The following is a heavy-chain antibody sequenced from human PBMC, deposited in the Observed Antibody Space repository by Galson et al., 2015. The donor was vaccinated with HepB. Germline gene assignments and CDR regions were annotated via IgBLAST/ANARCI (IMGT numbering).Heavy chain of an antibody. CDR1: GFTFSDYY. CDR3: ARVREDFWSGYYRAYYYYYMDV. V-gene: IGHV3-11*01. J-gene: IGHJ6*03. CDR2: ISSSGSTI. Sequence: SLRLSCAASGFTFSDYYMSWIRQAPGKGLEWVSYISSSGSTIYYADSVKGRFTISRDNAKNSLYLQMNSLRAEDTAVYYCARVREDFWSGYYRAYYYYYMDVWGKGTTVTVSS. D-gene: IGHD3-3*01.